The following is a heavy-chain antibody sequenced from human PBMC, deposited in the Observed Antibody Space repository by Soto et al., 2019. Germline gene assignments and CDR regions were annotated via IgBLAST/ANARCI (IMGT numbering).Heavy chain of an antibody. V-gene: IGHV1-3*04. CDR3: AKESGTSIWYLDS. J-gene: IGHJ4*02. CDR2: INTGIGNT. Sequence: GASVKVSCKASGYTFTDCSIQWVLQAPGQRLEWMGWINTGIGNTKYSQKFQGRLTISRDTSAGTAYMELSSLTSADTAIYFCAKESGTSIWYLDSWGQGTLVTVSS. D-gene: IGHD6-13*01. CDR1: GYTFTDCS.